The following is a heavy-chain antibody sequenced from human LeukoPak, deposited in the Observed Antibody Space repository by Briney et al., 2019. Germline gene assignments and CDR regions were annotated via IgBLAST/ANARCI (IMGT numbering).Heavy chain of an antibody. Sequence: SETLSLTCTVSGGSISSGSYYWSWIRQPAGKGLEWIGRIYTSGSTNYNPSLKSRVTISVDTSKNQFSLKLSSVTAADTAVYYCARDRYYYDSSGFTYMDVWGKGTTVTISS. V-gene: IGHV4-61*02. CDR2: IYTSGST. CDR1: GGSISSGSYY. D-gene: IGHD3-22*01. J-gene: IGHJ6*03. CDR3: ARDRYYYDSSGFTYMDV.